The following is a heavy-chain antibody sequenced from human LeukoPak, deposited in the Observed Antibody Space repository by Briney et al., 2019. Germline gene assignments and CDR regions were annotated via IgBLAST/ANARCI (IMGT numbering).Heavy chain of an antibody. CDR2: INHSGST. D-gene: IGHD6-13*01. CDR1: GGSFSGYY. J-gene: IGHJ4*02. V-gene: IGHV4-34*01. Sequence: SETLSLTCAVYGGSFSGYYWSWIRQPPGKGLEWIGEINHSGSTNYNPSLKSRVTISIDTSRNQFSLKLSSVTAADTALYYCARGPGTWYYYWGQGTLVTVSS. CDR3: ARGPGTWYYY.